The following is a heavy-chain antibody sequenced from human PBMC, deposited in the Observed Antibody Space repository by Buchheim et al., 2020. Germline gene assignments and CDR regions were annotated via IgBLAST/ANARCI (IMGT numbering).Heavy chain of an antibody. CDR2: IHYSGST. J-gene: IGHJ6*02. CDR3: ARHSSRYYYYAIDV. CDR1: GGSINTNY. Sequence: QVQLQESGPGLVKPSETLSLTCTVSGGSINTNYWNWIRQSPGKGLEWIGYIHYSGSTNQNPSLKSRVTISVDTSKNQVSLKLSSVTAADTAGYYCARHSSRYYYYAIDVWGQGTT. D-gene: IGHD3-10*01. V-gene: IGHV4-59*08.